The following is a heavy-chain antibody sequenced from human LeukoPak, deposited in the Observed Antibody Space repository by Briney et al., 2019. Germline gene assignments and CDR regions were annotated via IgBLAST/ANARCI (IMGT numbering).Heavy chain of an antibody. V-gene: IGHV1-2*02. J-gene: IGHJ5*02. CDR2: INPNSGGT. CDR1: GYTFTGYY. Sequence: GASVKVSCKASGYTFTGYYMHWVRQAPGQGLEWMGWINPNSGGTNYAQKFQGRVTMTRDTSISTAYMELSRLRSDDTAVYYCARVIGGWTANWFDPWGQGTLVTVSS. D-gene: IGHD3-10*01. CDR3: ARVIGGWTANWFDP.